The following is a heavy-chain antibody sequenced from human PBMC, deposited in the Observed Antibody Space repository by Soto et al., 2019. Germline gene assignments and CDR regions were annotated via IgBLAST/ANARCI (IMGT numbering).Heavy chain of an antibody. CDR1: GGSISSYY. J-gene: IGHJ4*02. D-gene: IGHD3-16*01. CDR3: ARHSLPGEDPDIYYFDY. CDR2: IYYSGST. Sequence: SETLSLTCTVSGGSISSYYWSWIRQPPGKGLEWIGYIYYSGSTNYNPSLKSRVTISVDTSKNQFSLKLSSVTAADTAVYYCARHSLPGEDPDIYYFDYWGQGTLVTVSS. V-gene: IGHV4-59*08.